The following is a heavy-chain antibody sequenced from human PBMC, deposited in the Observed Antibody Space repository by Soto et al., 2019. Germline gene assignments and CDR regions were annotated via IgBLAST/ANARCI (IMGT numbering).Heavy chain of an antibody. V-gene: IGHV1-8*01. CDR2: MNPNSGNT. Sequence: QVQLVQSGAEVKNPGASVKVSCKASGYTFTSYDINWVRQATGQGLEWMGWMNPNSGNTGYAQKFQGRATMTRNTSISTAYMALSSLRSEDTAVYYCARWPDGYYYFGMDVWGQATTVTVSS. CDR1: GYTFTSYD. J-gene: IGHJ6*02. CDR3: ARWPDGYYYFGMDV.